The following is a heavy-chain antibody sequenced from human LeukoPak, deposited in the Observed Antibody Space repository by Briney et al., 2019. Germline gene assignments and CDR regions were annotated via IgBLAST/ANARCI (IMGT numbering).Heavy chain of an antibody. CDR1: GFTFNNYG. D-gene: IGHD6-19*01. J-gene: IGHJ4*02. V-gene: IGHV3-30*02. CDR3: ARDLKMGYSSGRYSWGTGSSNDY. CDR2: IRYNGNNQ. Sequence: GGSLRLSCAASGFTFNNYGMHWVRQAPGKGLEWVAFIRYNGNNQYYADSVKGRFTISRDNSKNTLYLQMNSLKGDDTAVYYCARDLKMGYSSGRYSWGTGSSNDYWGQGTLVTVSS.